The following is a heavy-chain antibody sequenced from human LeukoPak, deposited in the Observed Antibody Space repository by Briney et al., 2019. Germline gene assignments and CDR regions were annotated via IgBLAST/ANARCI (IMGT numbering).Heavy chain of an antibody. CDR3: AKEYTFHYSRIDY. D-gene: IGHD2-2*02. Sequence: PGGSLRLSCAASGFIFSSYGMSWVRQAPGKGLEWVSAISGSGGNTYYADSVKGRFTISRDNSKNTLYLLTNTLRAEDTAVYYCAKEYTFHYSRIDYWGQGTLVTVSS. V-gene: IGHV3-23*01. CDR2: ISGSGGNT. CDR1: GFIFSSYG. J-gene: IGHJ4*02.